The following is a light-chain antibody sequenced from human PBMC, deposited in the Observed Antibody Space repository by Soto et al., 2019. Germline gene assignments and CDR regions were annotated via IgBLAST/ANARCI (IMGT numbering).Light chain of an antibody. CDR3: MQYARWPHT. Sequence: DVVLTQSPLSLPVTLGQAASISCRSSQSPLRSDGYTVSWFFQKPGQAPRRRSYKVSNRDSGVPDRVIGSGSGNDFTLQITRVEAEDVGVYFCMQYARWPHTFGQGTKLEIK. J-gene: IGKJ2*01. CDR2: KVS. CDR1: QSPLRSDGYT. V-gene: IGKV2-30*02.